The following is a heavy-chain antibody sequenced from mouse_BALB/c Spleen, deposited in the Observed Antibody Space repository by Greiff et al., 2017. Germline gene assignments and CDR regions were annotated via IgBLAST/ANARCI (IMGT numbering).Heavy chain of an antibody. Sequence: EVKLVESGGGLVKPGGSLKLSCAASGFAFSSYDMSWVRQTPEKRLEWVAYISSGGGSTYYPDTVKGRFTISRDNAKNTLYLQMSSLKSEDTAMYYCARQNWDYFDYWGQGTTLTVSS. CDR2: ISSGGGST. V-gene: IGHV5-12-1*01. D-gene: IGHD4-1*01. J-gene: IGHJ2*01. CDR1: GFAFSSYD. CDR3: ARQNWDYFDY.